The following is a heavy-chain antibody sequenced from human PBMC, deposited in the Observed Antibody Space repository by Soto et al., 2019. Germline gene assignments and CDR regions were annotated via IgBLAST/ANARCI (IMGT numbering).Heavy chain of an antibody. J-gene: IGHJ4*02. Sequence: GSLRLSCSASGFTFNTFAMHWFRQTPGKGLEFVSAISSNGGNTYYADSVKGRFAISRDNSKNTLYLQMYSLRPEDTALYYCVKEGYMRSDWYGQFDCWGQGTLVTVSS. V-gene: IGHV3-64D*06. CDR2: ISSNGGNT. CDR3: VKEGYMRSDWYGQFDC. CDR1: GFTFNTFA. D-gene: IGHD6-19*01.